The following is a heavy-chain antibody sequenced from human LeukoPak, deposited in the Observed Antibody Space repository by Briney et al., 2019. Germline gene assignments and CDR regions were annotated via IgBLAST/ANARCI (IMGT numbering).Heavy chain of an antibody. CDR2: MNPNSGNT. Sequence: ASVKVSCKASGYTFTSYDINWVRQAPGQGLEWMGWMNPNSGNTVYAQKFQGRVTMTRNTSISTAYMELSSLRSEDPAVYYCARGCSSTSCHSRDFDYWGQGTLVTVSS. CDR1: GYTFTSYD. V-gene: IGHV1-8*01. D-gene: IGHD2-2*01. J-gene: IGHJ4*02. CDR3: ARGCSSTSCHSRDFDY.